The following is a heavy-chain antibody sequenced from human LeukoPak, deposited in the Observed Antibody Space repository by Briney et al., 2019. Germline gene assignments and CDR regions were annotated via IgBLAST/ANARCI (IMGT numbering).Heavy chain of an antibody. V-gene: IGHV3-23*01. Sequence: PGGSLRLSCAASGFTFSSYAMSWVRQAPGKGLEWISTISGSGGNTYHADSVKGRFTISRDNSKNTLYLQMNSLRAEDTAVYYCAKEGGYSYGYSPDYWGQGTLVTVSS. CDR1: GFTFSSYA. CDR3: AKEGGYSYGYSPDY. D-gene: IGHD5-18*01. J-gene: IGHJ4*02. CDR2: ISGSGGNT.